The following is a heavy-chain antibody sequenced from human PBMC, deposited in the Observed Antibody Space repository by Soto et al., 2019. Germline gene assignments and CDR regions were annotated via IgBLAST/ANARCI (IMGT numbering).Heavy chain of an antibody. CDR1: GFTFSTYW. V-gene: IGHV3-7*01. Sequence: EVQLVESGGGLGQPGGAPRISCAASGFTFSTYWMSWVRQAPGEGLEWVANIKQDGSEKYYVDSVKGRFTISRDNAKNSLYLQMNSLRAEDTAVYYCARDETYYYGSGPVGGQGTLVTVSS. CDR2: IKQDGSEK. CDR3: ARDETYYYGSGPV. D-gene: IGHD3-10*01. J-gene: IGHJ4*02.